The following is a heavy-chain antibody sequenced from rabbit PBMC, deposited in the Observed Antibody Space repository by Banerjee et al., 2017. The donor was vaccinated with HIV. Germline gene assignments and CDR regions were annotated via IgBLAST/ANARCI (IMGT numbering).Heavy chain of an antibody. V-gene: IGHV1S40*01. CDR1: VFSFDSSYD. D-gene: IGHD8-1*01. CDR3: ARDAGTSFSTYGMDL. J-gene: IGHJ6*01. Sequence: LTLTCTASVFSFDSSYDMCWVRQAPGKGLEWIGCIYTGNGKTYYAGWAKGRFTMSKASSTTVTLQMTSLTAADTATYFCARDAGTSFSTYGMDLRGPGTLVTVS. CDR2: IYTGNGKT.